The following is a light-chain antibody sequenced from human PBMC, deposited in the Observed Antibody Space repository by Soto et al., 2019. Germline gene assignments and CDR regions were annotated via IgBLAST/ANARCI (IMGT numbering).Light chain of an antibody. J-gene: IGKJ4*01. CDR2: GAS. CDR3: QRYDSVPFT. Sequence: IPMTQSPSSLSTSLGDRVTITCRASQGISNFLAWYQQKPGKVPSLLIYGASTLQSGVPSRFSGSGSGTEFTLAISNVQPEDVATYYCQRYDSVPFTFGGGTKVEIK. CDR1: QGISNF. V-gene: IGKV1-27*01.